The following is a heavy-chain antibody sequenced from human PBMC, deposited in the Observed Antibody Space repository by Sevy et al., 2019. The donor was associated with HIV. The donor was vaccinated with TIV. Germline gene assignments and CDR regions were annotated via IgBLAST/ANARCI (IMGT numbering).Heavy chain of an antibody. J-gene: IGHJ3*02. Sequence: GESLKISCKGSGYRFTTYWIGWVRQMPGKGLEWMGIIYPGDSDTRYSPSFQGQVTISADKSISTAYLQWSSLKASDTAMYYCALIVQPTKSHFEIWGQGTMVTVSS. D-gene: IGHD1-26*01. CDR2: IYPGDSDT. V-gene: IGHV5-51*01. CDR1: GYRFTTYW. CDR3: ALIVQPTKSHFEI.